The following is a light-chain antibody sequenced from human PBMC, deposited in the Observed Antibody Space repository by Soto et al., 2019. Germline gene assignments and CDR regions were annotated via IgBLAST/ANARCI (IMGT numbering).Light chain of an antibody. CDR1: QSVGDN. Sequence: VMTQSPATLSVSPGERVTLSCRSSQSVGDNLAWFQQKPGQGPRLLLYGASTRATGIAVRFSGSGSETDFTLTISSLRSEDSAVYLCQQYNNWPITFGQGIRLE. V-gene: IGKV3-15*01. CDR3: QQYNNWPIT. CDR2: GAS. J-gene: IGKJ5*01.